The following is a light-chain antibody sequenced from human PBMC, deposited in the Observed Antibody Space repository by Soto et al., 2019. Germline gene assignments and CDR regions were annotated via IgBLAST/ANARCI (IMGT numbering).Light chain of an antibody. CDR2: GAS. CDR3: QQYNNWPFS. V-gene: IGKV3-20*01. CDR1: QSVSSNH. J-gene: IGKJ5*01. Sequence: EIVFTQSPGSLSLSPRETATASRRASQSVSSNHLAWYQQKPGQAPRLLIYGASRRATGIPDRFSATGSETDFTLTISGLQSGDSAVYFCQQYNNWPFSFGQGTRLEIK.